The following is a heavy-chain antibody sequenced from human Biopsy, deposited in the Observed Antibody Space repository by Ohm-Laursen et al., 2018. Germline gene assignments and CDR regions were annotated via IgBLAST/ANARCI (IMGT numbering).Heavy chain of an antibody. Sequence: TLSLTCTVSRASISNGGYFWSWVRQRPGKGLEWIGHIYNSGNTYYHPSLQSRVTISIDTSKTQFSLRLASVTAADTAVYYCAREGEGVDYYATIGFSFEYWGQGILVTVSS. CDR1: RASISNGGYF. CDR2: IYNSGNT. J-gene: IGHJ4*02. CDR3: AREGEGVDYYATIGFSFEY. V-gene: IGHV4-31*03. D-gene: IGHD3-10*01.